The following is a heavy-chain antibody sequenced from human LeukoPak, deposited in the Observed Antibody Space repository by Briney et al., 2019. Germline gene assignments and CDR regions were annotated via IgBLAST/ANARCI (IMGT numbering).Heavy chain of an antibody. D-gene: IGHD4-11*01. CDR1: GGTFSSYA. Sequence: SVKVSCKASGGTFSSYAISWVRQAPGQGLEWMGRIIPILGTANYAQKFQGRVTITTDESTSTAYMELSSLRSEDTAVYYCARDYSNYGGYFDYWGQGTLVTVSS. CDR3: ARDYSNYGGYFDY. J-gene: IGHJ4*02. V-gene: IGHV1-69*05. CDR2: IIPILGTA.